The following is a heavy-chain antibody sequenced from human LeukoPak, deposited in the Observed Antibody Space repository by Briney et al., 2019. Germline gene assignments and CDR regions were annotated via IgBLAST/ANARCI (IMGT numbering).Heavy chain of an antibody. CDR1: GYTFTSYY. D-gene: IGHD6-19*01. Sequence: ASVKVSCKASGYTFTSYYMHWVRQAPGQGLEWMGIINPSGGSTSYAQKFQGRVTMTRDMSTSTVYMELSSLRSEESAVYYRERLKVAVAGLHFDYWGQGTLVTVSS. CDR2: INPSGGST. V-gene: IGHV1-46*01. CDR3: ERLKVAVAGLHFDY. J-gene: IGHJ4*02.